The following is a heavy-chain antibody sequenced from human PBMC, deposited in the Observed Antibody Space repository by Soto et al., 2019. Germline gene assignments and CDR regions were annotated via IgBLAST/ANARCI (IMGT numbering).Heavy chain of an antibody. Sequence: ASVKVSCKASGYTFTSYYMHWVRQAPGQGLEWMGIINPSGGSTSYAQKFQGRVTMTRDTSTSTVYMELSSLRSEDTAVYYCARGAVIGRIYYYYMDVWGKGTTVTVSS. CDR3: ARGAVIGRIYYYYMDV. J-gene: IGHJ6*03. CDR2: INPSGGST. V-gene: IGHV1-46*03. CDR1: GYTFTSYY. D-gene: IGHD3-16*02.